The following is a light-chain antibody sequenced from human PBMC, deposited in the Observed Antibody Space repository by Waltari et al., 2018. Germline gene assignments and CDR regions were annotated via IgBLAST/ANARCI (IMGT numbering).Light chain of an antibody. CDR1: QTVRTS. Sequence: DIVLTQSPATLSLSPGERATLSCRASQTVRTSLAWYQQRPGQSPRLIIHDASHRATGVPVMFSGSGAGTDFTLTISSLEPEDFAVYYCQQRSGWPPMYTFGQGTKVEIK. V-gene: IGKV3-11*01. CDR2: DAS. CDR3: QQRSGWPPMYT. J-gene: IGKJ2*01.